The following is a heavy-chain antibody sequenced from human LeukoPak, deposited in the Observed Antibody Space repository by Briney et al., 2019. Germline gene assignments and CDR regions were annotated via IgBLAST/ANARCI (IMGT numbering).Heavy chain of an antibody. V-gene: IGHV6-1*01. CDR3: ARDLGTTGWHTFDY. CDR2: TYYRSKWYN. J-gene: IGHJ4*02. D-gene: IGHD6-19*01. CDR1: GDSVSSKNGA. Sequence: SQTLSLTCAVSGDSVSSKNGAWNWIRQSPSRGLEWLGRTYYRSKWYNNYAESMEGRMTISQDTSKNQYSLHLNSVTPDDTAVYYCARDLGTTGWHTFDYWGQGTLVTVSS.